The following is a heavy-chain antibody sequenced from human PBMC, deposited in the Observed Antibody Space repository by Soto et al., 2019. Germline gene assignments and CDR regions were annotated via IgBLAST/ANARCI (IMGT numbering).Heavy chain of an antibody. Sequence: PSETLSLTCTVSGGSISTYFWSWIRQPPGKRLEWIGYIYYSGSTNYNPSLKSRVTMSVDTSKNQFSLKLSSVTAADTAVYYCARGGQGIEVPGRIFYFDFCGQGMLVTVSS. D-gene: IGHD6-19*01. J-gene: IGHJ4*02. V-gene: IGHV4-59*01. CDR3: ARGGQGIEVPGRIFYFDF. CDR2: IYYSGST. CDR1: GGSISTYF.